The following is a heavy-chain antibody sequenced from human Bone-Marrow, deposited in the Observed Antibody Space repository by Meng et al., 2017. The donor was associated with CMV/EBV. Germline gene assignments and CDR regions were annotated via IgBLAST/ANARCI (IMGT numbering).Heavy chain of an antibody. CDR3: AKGGVVIPTAMSY. V-gene: IGHV3-43*01. J-gene: IGHJ4*02. CDR2: ISWDGFNT. CDR1: GFTFDDYT. Sequence: GESLKISCAASGFTFDDYTMHWVRQAPGKGLEWVSLISWDGFNTYYADSVKGRFTISRDNSKNSLYLQMNSLRTEDTALYYCAKGGVVIPTAMSYWGQGTLVTSPQ. D-gene: IGHD2-2*01.